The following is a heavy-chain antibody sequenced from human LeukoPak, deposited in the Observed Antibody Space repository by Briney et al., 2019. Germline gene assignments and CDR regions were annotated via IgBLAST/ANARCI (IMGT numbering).Heavy chain of an antibody. Sequence: HGESLKISCKGSGYSFTSYWLSWVRQMPGKGLEWMGRIDPSDSYTNYSPSFKGHVTISADKSISTAYLQWSSLKASDTAMYYCARSRHGIAAAGTRSWFDPWGQGTLVTVSS. CDR3: ARSRHGIAAAGTRSWFDP. V-gene: IGHV5-10-1*01. J-gene: IGHJ5*02. D-gene: IGHD6-13*01. CDR1: GYSFTSYW. CDR2: IDPSDSYT.